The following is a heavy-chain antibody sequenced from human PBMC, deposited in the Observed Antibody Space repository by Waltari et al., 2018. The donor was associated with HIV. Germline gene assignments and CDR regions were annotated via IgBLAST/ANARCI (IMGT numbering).Heavy chain of an antibody. Sequence: QVQLVESGGGVVQPGGSLRLSCAASGFTFSSYGMHWVRQAPGKGREWVAFIRDDGRNKDYADSVKGRFTISRDNSKNTLYLQMNSLRAEDTAGYYCAKRSVGFWSGSPYYYGMDVWGQGTTVTVSS. CDR3: AKRSVGFWSGSPYYYGMDV. J-gene: IGHJ6*02. CDR1: GFTFSSYG. D-gene: IGHD3-3*01. V-gene: IGHV3-30*02. CDR2: IRDDGRNK.